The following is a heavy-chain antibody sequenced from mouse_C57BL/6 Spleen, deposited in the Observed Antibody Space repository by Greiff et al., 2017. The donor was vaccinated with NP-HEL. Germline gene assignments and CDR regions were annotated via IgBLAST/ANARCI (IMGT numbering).Heavy chain of an antibody. CDR2: IDPSDSNT. V-gene: IGHV1-69*01. J-gene: IGHJ2*01. D-gene: IGHD2-1*01. CDR1: GYTFTSYW. Sequence: VQLQQPGAELVMPGASVKLSCKASGYTFTSYWMHWVKQRPGQGLEWIGEIDPSDSNTNYNQKFKGKSTLTVDTSSSTAYMQLSSLTSEDSAVYYCARRGLYYGNYDDFDYWGQGTTLTVSS. CDR3: ARRGLYYGNYDDFDY.